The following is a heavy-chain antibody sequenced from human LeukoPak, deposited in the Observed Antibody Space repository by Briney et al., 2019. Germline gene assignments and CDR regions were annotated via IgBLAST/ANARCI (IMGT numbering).Heavy chain of an antibody. CDR1: GDSVSSNSAA. Sequence: SQTRSLTCAISGDSVSSNSAAWNWIRQSPSRGLEWLGRTYYRSKWYNDYAVSVKSRISINPDTSKNQFSLQLNSVTPDDTAVYYCARAGAANERARFDYWGQGTLVTVSS. V-gene: IGHV6-1*01. CDR2: TYYRSKWYN. CDR3: ARAGAANERARFDY. D-gene: IGHD6-13*01. J-gene: IGHJ4*02.